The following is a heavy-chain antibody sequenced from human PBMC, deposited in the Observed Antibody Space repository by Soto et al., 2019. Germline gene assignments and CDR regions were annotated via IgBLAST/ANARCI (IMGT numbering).Heavy chain of an antibody. CDR2: IRYDGSDT. V-gene: IGHV3-33*01. Sequence: QMHLVESGGGVVQPGRSLRLSCAASGLIFSTQGMHWVRQAPGKGLEWVGVIRYDGSDTYYADSVKGRFTISRDNSKDTLYLQMNNLRAEDTAVYYCARIPSSVDLASMKDWGQGTLVIVSS. CDR1: GLIFSTQG. J-gene: IGHJ4*02. CDR3: ARIPSSVDLASMKD. D-gene: IGHD5-12*01.